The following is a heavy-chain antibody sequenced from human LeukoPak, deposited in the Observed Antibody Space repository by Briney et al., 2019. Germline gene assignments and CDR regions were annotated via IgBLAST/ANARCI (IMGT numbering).Heavy chain of an antibody. Sequence: GGSLRLSCAASGFTFTTYAMTWVRHVPGKGLEWVSGISGAGGSTHYADSVKGRFTISRDNSRNTLYLQLNTLRVEDTAVYYCAKDERGYCSSTSCYHGLDVWGQGTAVTVSS. CDR2: ISGAGGST. J-gene: IGHJ6*02. V-gene: IGHV3-23*01. D-gene: IGHD2-2*01. CDR3: AKDERGYCSSTSCYHGLDV. CDR1: GFTFTTYA.